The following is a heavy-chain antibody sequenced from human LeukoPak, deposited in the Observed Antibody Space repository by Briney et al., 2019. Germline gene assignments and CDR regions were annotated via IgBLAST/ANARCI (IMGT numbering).Heavy chain of an antibody. CDR3: ARHAKRAAARRLYYFDY. J-gene: IGHJ4*02. D-gene: IGHD6-13*01. V-gene: IGHV4-34*01. CDR1: GGSFSGYY. Sequence: SETLFLTCAVYGGSFSGYYWSWIRQPPGKGLEWIGEINHSGSTNYNPSLKSRVTISVDTSKNQFSLKLSSVTAADTAVYYCARHAKRAAARRLYYFDYWGQGTLVTVSS. CDR2: INHSGST.